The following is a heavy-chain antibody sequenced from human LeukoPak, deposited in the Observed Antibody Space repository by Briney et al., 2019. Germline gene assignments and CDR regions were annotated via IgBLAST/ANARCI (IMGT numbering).Heavy chain of an antibody. Sequence: GGSLRLSCAASGFTFSSYAMSWVRQAPGKGLEWVSAISGSGGSTYYADSVKGRFTISRDNSKNTLYLQMNSLRAEDTAVYYCAKVEGSYCSSTSCYLTYMDVWGKGTTVTVSS. CDR3: AKVEGSYCSSTSCYLTYMDV. CDR2: ISGSGGST. D-gene: IGHD2-2*01. V-gene: IGHV3-23*01. CDR1: GFTFSSYA. J-gene: IGHJ6*03.